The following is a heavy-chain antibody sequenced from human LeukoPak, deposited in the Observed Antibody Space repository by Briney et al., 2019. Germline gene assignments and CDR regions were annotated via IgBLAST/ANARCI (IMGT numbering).Heavy chain of an antibody. CDR2: IYTSGRT. D-gene: IGHD5-18*01. J-gene: IGHJ4*02. CDR1: GGSITFGSYH. V-gene: IGHV4-61*02. CDR3: ARARVTPASFDD. Sequence: SQTLSLTCTVSGGSITFGSYHWTWIRQPAGKGLEWIGRIYTSGRTFYNPSLKSRVTISMETSMNQFYLRLNSLTAAATAGYYCARARVTPASFDDWGQGALVTVSS.